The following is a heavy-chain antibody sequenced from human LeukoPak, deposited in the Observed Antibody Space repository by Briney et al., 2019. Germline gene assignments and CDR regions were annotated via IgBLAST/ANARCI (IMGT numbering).Heavy chain of an antibody. J-gene: IGHJ4*02. V-gene: IGHV4-59*08. CDR3: ARVVGDYYGSGSYRTNYYFDY. Sequence: SETLSLTCTVSGGSISSYYWSWIRQPPGKGLEWIGYIYYSGSTNYNPSLKSRVTISVDTSKNQFSLKLSSVTAADTAVYYCARVVGDYYGSGSYRTNYYFDYWGQGTLVTVSS. D-gene: IGHD3-10*01. CDR2: IYYSGST. CDR1: GGSISSYY.